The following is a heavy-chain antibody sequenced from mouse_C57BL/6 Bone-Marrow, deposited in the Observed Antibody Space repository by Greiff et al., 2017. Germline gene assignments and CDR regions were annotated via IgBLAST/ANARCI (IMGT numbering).Heavy chain of an antibody. CDR1: GYTFTSYW. D-gene: IGHD2-4*01. Sequence: QVQLQQPGAELVMPGASVKLSCKASGYTFTSYWMHWVKQRPGQGLEWIGEIDPSDSYTNYNQKFKGKSTLTVDKSSSTASMQLSSLTSEDSAVYYCARQDYDYWGQGTTLTVSS. CDR2: IDPSDSYT. J-gene: IGHJ2*01. V-gene: IGHV1-69*01. CDR3: ARQDYDY.